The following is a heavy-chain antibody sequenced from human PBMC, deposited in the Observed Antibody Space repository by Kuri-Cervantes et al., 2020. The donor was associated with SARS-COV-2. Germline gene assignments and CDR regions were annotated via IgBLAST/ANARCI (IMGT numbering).Heavy chain of an antibody. CDR3: ARVGGDTWKSFEY. CDR2: ISGIYTT. J-gene: IGHJ4*02. CDR1: GFIFSHYD. Sequence: GGSLRLSCVGSGFIFSHYDFRWVRQAPGVGLEWVASISGIYTTYYVDSVKGRFTTSRDNSKNTVYLQMNSLRVDDTAVYYCARVGGDTWKSFEYWGQGTLVTVSS. D-gene: IGHD1-20*01. V-gene: IGHV3-23*01.